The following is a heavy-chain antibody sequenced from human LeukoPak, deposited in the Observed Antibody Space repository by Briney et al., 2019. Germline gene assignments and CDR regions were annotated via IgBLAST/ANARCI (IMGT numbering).Heavy chain of an antibody. Sequence: PGGSLRLSCAASGFTFSSYWMSWVRQAPGKGLEWVANIKQDGSEKYYVDSVKGRFTISRDNAKNSLYLQMNSLRAEDTAVYYCARDRLVGFLEWSIPGPDGLDPWGQGTLATVSS. V-gene: IGHV3-7*01. CDR1: GFTFSSYW. J-gene: IGHJ5*02. CDR2: IKQDGSEK. D-gene: IGHD3-3*02. CDR3: ARDRLVGFLEWSIPGPDGLDP.